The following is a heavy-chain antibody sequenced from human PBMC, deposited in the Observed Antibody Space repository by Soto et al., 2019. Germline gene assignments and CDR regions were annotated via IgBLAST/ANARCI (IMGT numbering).Heavy chain of an antibody. CDR2: IYPGDSDT. D-gene: IGHD3-22*01. CDR1: GYSFTSYW. Sequence: PGESLKISCKGSGYSFTSYWIGWVRQMPGKGLEWMGIIYPGDSDTRYSPSFQGQVTISRDNSKNTLYLQMNSLRAEDTAVYYCAKGGVVVALRTDVWGQGTTVTVSS. V-gene: IGHV5-51*01. J-gene: IGHJ6*02. CDR3: AKGGVVVALRTDV.